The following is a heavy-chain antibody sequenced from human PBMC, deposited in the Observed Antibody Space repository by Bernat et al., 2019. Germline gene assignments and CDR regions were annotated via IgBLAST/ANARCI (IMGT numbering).Heavy chain of an antibody. D-gene: IGHD3-3*01. Sequence: QLQLQESGPGLVKPSETLSLTCTVSGGSISSSSYYWGWIRQPPGKGLEWVSTIYSDGSTYYADSVKGRFVSSRDNSKNTLFLHMSRLRADDMALYYCARQDDFWSGFVVWGQGTLVTVSS. CDR2: IYSDGST. V-gene: IGHV4-39*01. CDR1: GGSISSSSYY. CDR3: ARQDDFWSGFVV. J-gene: IGHJ5*02.